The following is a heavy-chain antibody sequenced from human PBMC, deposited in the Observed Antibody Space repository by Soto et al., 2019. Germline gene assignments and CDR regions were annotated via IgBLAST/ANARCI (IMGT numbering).Heavy chain of an antibody. CDR3: ARGKWADRFVN. CDR1: GESLNYFY. D-gene: IGHD1-26*01. CDR2: FYDGGTI. J-gene: IGHJ5*02. Sequence: VHLQQWGAGLLKPSETLSLTCAVYGESLNYFYWSWIRQVPGKGLEWIGEFYDGGTINYNPSLKSRVVILATTSSNQFSLRLTSVTAADTAIYYCARGKWADRFVNWGQGTLVTVSS. V-gene: IGHV4-34*01.